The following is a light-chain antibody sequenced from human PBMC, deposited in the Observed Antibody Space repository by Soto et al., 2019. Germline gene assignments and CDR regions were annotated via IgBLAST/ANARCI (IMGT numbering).Light chain of an antibody. CDR2: DAS. CDR1: QAIGRS. V-gene: IGKV1-33*01. CDR3: QQYDDLSSLT. Sequence: DIQMTQSPSSLSASVGDRITVTCQASQAIGRSLNWYQHRPGEAPRLLIYDASNLEVGVPSRFSGSGSGTDFTFTIRGLQPEDIATYYCQQYDDLSSLTFGGGTKVEI. J-gene: IGKJ4*01.